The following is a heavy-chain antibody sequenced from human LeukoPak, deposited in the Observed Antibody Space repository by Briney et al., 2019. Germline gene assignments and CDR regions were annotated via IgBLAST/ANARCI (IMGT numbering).Heavy chain of an antibody. J-gene: IGHJ6*02. V-gene: IGHV4-34*01. CDR3: ARGPQYYDSSGYYTNYYYYYGMDV. CDR2: INHSGST. CDR1: GGSFSGYY. D-gene: IGHD3-22*01. Sequence: SETLSLTCAVYGGSFSGYYWSWIRQPPGKGLEWIGEINHSGSTNYNPSLKSRVSISVDTSKNQFSLKLSSVTAADTAVYYCARGPQYYDSSGYYTNYYYYYGMDVWGQGTTVTVSS.